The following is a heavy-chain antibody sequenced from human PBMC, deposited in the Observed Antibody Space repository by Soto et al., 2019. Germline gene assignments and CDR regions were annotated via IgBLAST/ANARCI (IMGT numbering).Heavy chain of an antibody. J-gene: IGHJ6*03. CDR1: GGTFSSYT. CDR2: IIPILGIA. Sequence: ASVKVSCKASGGTFSSYTISWVRQAPGQGLEWMGRIIPILGIANYAQKFQGRVTITADKSTSTAYMELSSLRSEDTAVYYCARDRWALSGYDLKGGDYYYMDVWGKGTTVTVSS. V-gene: IGHV1-69*04. CDR3: ARDRWALSGYDLKGGDYYYMDV. D-gene: IGHD5-12*01.